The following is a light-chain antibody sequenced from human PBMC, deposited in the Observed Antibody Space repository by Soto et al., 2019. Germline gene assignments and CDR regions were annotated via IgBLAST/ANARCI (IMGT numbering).Light chain of an antibody. CDR3: SSYTSSSTLGV. CDR1: SSDVGVYNY. J-gene: IGLJ1*01. Sequence: HSVLTQPASVSGSPGQSITISCTGTSSDVGVYNYVSWYQQHPGKAPKLMIYEVSNRPSGVSNRFSGSKSGNTASLTISGLQAEDEADYYCSSYTSSSTLGVFGTGTKVTV. V-gene: IGLV2-14*01. CDR2: EVS.